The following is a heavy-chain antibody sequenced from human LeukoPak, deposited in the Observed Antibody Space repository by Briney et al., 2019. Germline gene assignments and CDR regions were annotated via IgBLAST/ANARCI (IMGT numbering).Heavy chain of an antibody. CDR3: AKDAQRGFDYSNSLDK. V-gene: IGHV3-33*06. J-gene: IGHJ4*02. CDR2: IWSDGTNS. D-gene: IGHD4-11*01. CDR1: VFTFSHYG. Sequence: PGGSLRLSRATSVFTFSHYGMHWVRQAPGKGVECVAEIWSDGTNSFYGDPVKGRFTISRDNFQRTVYLQMNSLRAEDAAVYYCAKDAQRGFDYSNSLDKWGQGTLVTVSS.